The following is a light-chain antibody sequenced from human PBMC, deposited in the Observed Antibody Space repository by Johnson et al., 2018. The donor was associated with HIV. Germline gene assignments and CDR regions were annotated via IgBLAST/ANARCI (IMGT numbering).Light chain of an antibody. V-gene: IGLV1-51*01. CDR3: GTWDSSLSGV. Sequence: QSVLTQPPSVSAAPGQKVTISCSVSSSNIGNNYVSWYQQLPGTATKLLIYDNNKRPAGIPDRFSGSKSGTSATLGITVLQTGDEADYYCGTWDSSLSGVFGTGTKVTVL. J-gene: IGLJ1*01. CDR2: DNN. CDR1: SSNIGNNY.